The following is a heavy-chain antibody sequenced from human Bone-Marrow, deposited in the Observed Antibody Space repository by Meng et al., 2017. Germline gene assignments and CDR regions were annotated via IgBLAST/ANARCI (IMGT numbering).Heavy chain of an antibody. CDR2: TSYDEGTK. CDR3: AREPDHRSWLDT. D-gene: IGHD1-14*01. V-gene: IGHV3-30*04. Sequence: QVPLVESGGGVVQPGRSLSLPCEAAGFTFGSYSMHWVRQAPGKGLDWVAVTSYDEGTKYYADSVRGRFTISRDNSKNTLYLQMNSLRAEDTAVYYCAREPDHRSWLDTWGQGTLVTVSS. J-gene: IGHJ5*02. CDR1: GFTFGSYS.